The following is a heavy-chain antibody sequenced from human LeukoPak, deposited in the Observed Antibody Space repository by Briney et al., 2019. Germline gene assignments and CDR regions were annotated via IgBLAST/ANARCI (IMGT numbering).Heavy chain of an antibody. V-gene: IGHV4-59*01. D-gene: IGHD3-22*01. Sequence: PSETLSLTCTVSGGSISSYYWSWIRQPPGKGLEWIGYIYYSGSTNYNPSLKSRVTISVDTSKNQFSLKLSSVTAADTAVYYCARDATHYYDRSGYYYRGAFDIWGQGTMVTVSS. CDR1: GGSISSYY. J-gene: IGHJ3*02. CDR2: IYYSGST. CDR3: ARDATHYYDRSGYYYRGAFDI.